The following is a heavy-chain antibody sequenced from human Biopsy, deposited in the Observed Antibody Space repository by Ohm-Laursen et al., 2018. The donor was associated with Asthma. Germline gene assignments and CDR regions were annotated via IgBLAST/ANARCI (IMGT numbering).Heavy chain of an antibody. Sequence: SLRLSCSASGFTFSSYGMHWVRQAPGKGLEWVAVISYDGSNKNYTDSVKGRFTISRDNSKNTLYLQMNSLRAEDTAVYYCARDWKGYCTGGVCYPDYWGQGTLVTVSS. V-gene: IGHV3-30*03. CDR2: ISYDGSNK. J-gene: IGHJ4*02. D-gene: IGHD2-8*02. CDR3: ARDWKGYCTGGVCYPDY. CDR1: GFTFSSYG.